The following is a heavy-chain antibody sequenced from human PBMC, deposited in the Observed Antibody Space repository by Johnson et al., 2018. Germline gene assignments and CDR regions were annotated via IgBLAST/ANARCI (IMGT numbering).Heavy chain of an antibody. D-gene: IGHD3-22*01. Sequence: QVQLQESGPGLVKPSETLSLTCTVSGGTISTYYWSWIRQSPGERLEWIGYISDSGNTKYNPSLKSRVTILLDTSKNQISLKLTSVTAADTAMYYCARAGGLYYDSSGYVFEYWGQGTLVTVSS. CDR3: ARAGGLYYDSSGYVFEY. V-gene: IGHV4-59*01. CDR1: GGTISTYY. CDR2: ISDSGNT. J-gene: IGHJ4*02.